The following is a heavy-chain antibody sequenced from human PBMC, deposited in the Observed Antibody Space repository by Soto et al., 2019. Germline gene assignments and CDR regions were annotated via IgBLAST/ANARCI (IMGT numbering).Heavy chain of an antibody. D-gene: IGHD1-1*01. V-gene: IGHV4-31*03. CDR3: ARTTAV. J-gene: IGHJ1*01. CDR2: IFSSGVT. CDR1: GVSLISERFS. Sequence: QVLLQESGPGLVQPSQTLSLSCTVSGVSLISERFSWNWIRQHPGKGLEWIGYIFSSGVTFYNPSLRGRVFMSVDASKNQFSLRLNSVTAADTAVYYCARTTAVWGKGTLVTVSA.